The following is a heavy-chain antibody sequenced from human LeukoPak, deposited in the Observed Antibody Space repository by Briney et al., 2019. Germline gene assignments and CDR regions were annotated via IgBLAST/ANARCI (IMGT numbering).Heavy chain of an antibody. J-gene: IGHJ4*02. Sequence: ASVKVSCKASGYTFTGYYMHWVRQAPGQGLEWMGWINPNSGGTNYAQKFQGRVTMTRDTSISTAYMELSRLRSDDTAVYYCARDSTYYDILTGYHTVFDYWGQGTLVTVFS. CDR2: INPNSGGT. CDR1: GYTFTGYY. V-gene: IGHV1-2*02. CDR3: ARDSTYYDILTGYHTVFDY. D-gene: IGHD3-9*01.